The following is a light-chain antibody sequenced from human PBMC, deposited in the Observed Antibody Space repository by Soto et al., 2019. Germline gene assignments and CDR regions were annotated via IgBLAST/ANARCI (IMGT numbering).Light chain of an antibody. CDR3: QKYNSAPRT. Sequence: DIQMTQSPSSLSASLGDRVTITCRASQGIGNYLAWYQLQPGKVPKLLIYAASTLQSGVPSRFSGSGSGTDFTLTIRSLQPEDVATYCCQKYNSAPRTFGQGTKVEI. J-gene: IGKJ1*01. CDR1: QGIGNY. V-gene: IGKV1-27*01. CDR2: AAS.